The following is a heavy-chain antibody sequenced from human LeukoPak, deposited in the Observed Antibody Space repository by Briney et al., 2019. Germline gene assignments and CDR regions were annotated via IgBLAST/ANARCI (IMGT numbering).Heavy chain of an antibody. V-gene: IGHV3-53*01. CDR3: ARDLFGVVGSDAFDI. CDR2: IYTSGNT. D-gene: IGHD3-3*01. CDR1: GFTVGSNY. Sequence: PGGSLRLSCAASGFTVGSNYMSWVRQAPGKTLEWVSIIYTSGNTYYADSVKGRFTISRDNAKNTLYLPINSLRAEDTAVYSCARDLFGVVGSDAFDIWGQGTMVTVSS. J-gene: IGHJ3*02.